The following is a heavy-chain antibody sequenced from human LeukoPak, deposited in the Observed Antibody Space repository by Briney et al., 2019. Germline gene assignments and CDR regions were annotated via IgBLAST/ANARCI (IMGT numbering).Heavy chain of an antibody. CDR1: GFTFSSYA. V-gene: IGHV3-30*04. CDR3: ARGFTYYYYYMDV. J-gene: IGHJ6*03. CDR2: ISYDGSNK. Sequence: GGSLRLSCAASGFTFSSYAMHWVRQAPGKGLEWVAVISYDGSNKYYAGSVKGRFTISRDNSKNTLYLQMNSLRAEDTAVYYCARGFTYYYYYMDVWGKGTTVTVSS.